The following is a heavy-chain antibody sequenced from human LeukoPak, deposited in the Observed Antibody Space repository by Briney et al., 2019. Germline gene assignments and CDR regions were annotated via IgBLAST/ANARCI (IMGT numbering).Heavy chain of an antibody. CDR2: VHTSGST. V-gene: IGHV4-4*07. CDR1: GGSISSYY. D-gene: IGHD6-6*01. CDR3: ARDLLYSTSSDGQGD. J-gene: IGHJ4*02. Sequence: PSETLSLTCTVPGGSISSYYWSWIRQPAGKGLEWIGRVHTSGSTNYNPSLKSRVTMSVDTAKNQFSLKVSSVTAADTAIYYCARDLLYSTSSDGQGDWGQGTLVTVSS.